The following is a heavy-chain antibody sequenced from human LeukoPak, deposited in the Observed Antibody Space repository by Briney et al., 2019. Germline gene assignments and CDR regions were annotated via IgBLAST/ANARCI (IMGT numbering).Heavy chain of an antibody. D-gene: IGHD4-23*01. V-gene: IGHV3-7*01. CDR2: IKQDGSEK. J-gene: IGHJ4*02. CDR1: GFTFSNYW. Sequence: GGSLRLSCAASGFTFSNYWMGWVRQAPGKGLEWVANIKQDGSEKRYVDPVKGRFTISRDNAENSLYLQMNSLRAEDTGVYYCARPDYGGVFDYWGQGTLVTVSS. CDR3: ARPDYGGVFDY.